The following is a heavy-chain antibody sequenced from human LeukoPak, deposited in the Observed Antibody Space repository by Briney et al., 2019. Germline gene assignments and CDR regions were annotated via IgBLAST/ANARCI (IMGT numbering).Heavy chain of an antibody. D-gene: IGHD6-19*01. CDR1: GGSISSSSYY. Sequence: SETLSLTCTVSGGSISSSSYYWGWIRQPPGKGLEWIGGIYYSGSTYYNPSLKSRVTISVDTSKNQFSLKLSSVTAADTAVYYCARVVGVAVAPFDYWGQGTLVTVSS. J-gene: IGHJ4*02. CDR3: ARVVGVAVAPFDY. V-gene: IGHV4-39*01. CDR2: IYYSGST.